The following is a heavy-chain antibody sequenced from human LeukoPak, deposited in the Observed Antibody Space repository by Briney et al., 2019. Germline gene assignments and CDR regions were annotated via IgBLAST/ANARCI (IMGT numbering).Heavy chain of an antibody. CDR2: IFGSGGSA. D-gene: IGHD2-15*01. V-gene: IGHV3-23*01. Sequence: GGSLRLSCAASGFTFNNYAMYWVRQAPGKGLEWVSGIFGSGGSAHYADSVKVRFTISRDNSKNTVYLQLDSLRVEDTAVYYCGKTTVGYSSGRYPGWPVDYWGQGTLVTVSS. CDR1: GFTFNNYA. J-gene: IGHJ4*02. CDR3: GKTTVGYSSGRYPGWPVDY.